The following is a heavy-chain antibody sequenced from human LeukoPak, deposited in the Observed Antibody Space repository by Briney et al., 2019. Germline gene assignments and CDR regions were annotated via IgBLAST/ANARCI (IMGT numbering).Heavy chain of an antibody. CDR3: ATARGDYYYYMDV. CDR1: GYTFSGNY. CDR2: FDPEDGET. V-gene: IGHV1-24*01. D-gene: IGHD3-10*01. J-gene: IGHJ6*03. Sequence: GSVKVSCKASGYTFSGNYMHWVRQAPGQGLEWMGGFDPEDGETIYAQRFQGRVTMTEDTSTDTAYMELSSLRSEDTAVYYCATARGDYYYYMDVWGKGTTVTVSS.